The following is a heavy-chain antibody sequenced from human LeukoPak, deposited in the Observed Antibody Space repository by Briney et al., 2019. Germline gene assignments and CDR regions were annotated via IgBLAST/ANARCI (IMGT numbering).Heavy chain of an antibody. V-gene: IGHV3-23*01. Sequence: PGGSLRLSCAASGFTFSSYAMSWVRQAPGKGLEWVSAISGSGGSTYYADSVKGRFTISRDNSKNTLYLQMNSLRAEDTAVYYCAKWDRGYSYGLHHDYWGQGTLVTVSS. J-gene: IGHJ4*02. D-gene: IGHD5-18*01. CDR3: AKWDRGYSYGLHHDY. CDR1: GFTFSSYA. CDR2: ISGSGGST.